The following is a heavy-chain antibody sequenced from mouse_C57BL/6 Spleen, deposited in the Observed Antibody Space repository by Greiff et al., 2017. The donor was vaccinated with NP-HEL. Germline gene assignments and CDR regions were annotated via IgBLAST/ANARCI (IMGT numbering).Heavy chain of an antibody. CDR1: GYTFTDYY. Sequence: VQLQQSGAELVRPGASVKLSCKASGYTFTDYYINWVKQRPGQGLEWIARIYPGSGNTYYNEKFKGKATLTAEKSSSTAYMQLSSLTSEDSAVYFCARDYYGSDYYAMDYWGQGTSVTVSS. V-gene: IGHV1-76*01. J-gene: IGHJ4*01. CDR3: ARDYYGSDYYAMDY. CDR2: IYPGSGNT. D-gene: IGHD1-1*01.